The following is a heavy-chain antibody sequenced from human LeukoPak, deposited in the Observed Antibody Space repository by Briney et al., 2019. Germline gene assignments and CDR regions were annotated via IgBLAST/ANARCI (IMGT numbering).Heavy chain of an antibody. V-gene: IGHV1-2*02. D-gene: IGHD6-6*01. CDR2: INPNSGGT. Sequence: GASVKVSCKASGYTFTGYYMHWVRQAPGQGLEWMGWINPNSGGTNYAQKFQGRVTMTRDTSISTAYMELSRLRSDDTAVYYCARPPRYSSSSSDYWGQGTLVTVSS. CDR3: ARPPRYSSSSSDY. CDR1: GYTFTGYY. J-gene: IGHJ4*02.